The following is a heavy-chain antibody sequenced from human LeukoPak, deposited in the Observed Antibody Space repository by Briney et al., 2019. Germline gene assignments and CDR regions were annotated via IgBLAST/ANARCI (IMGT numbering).Heavy chain of an antibody. J-gene: IGHJ4*01. CDR2: INWNGGST. V-gene: IGHV3-20*04. Sequence: PGGTLRLSCAASGFTFSTYGMSWVRQAPGKGLEWVSGINWNGGSTGYADSVKGRFTISRDNAKNSLYLQMNSLRAEDTALYYCARSRDGYNYGWFDYWGHGTLVTVSS. D-gene: IGHD5-24*01. CDR3: ARSRDGYNYGWFDY. CDR1: GFTFSTYG.